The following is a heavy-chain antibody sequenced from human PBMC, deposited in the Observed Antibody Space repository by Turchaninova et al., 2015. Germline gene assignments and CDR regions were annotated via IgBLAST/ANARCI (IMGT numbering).Heavy chain of an antibody. V-gene: IGHV1-18*04. D-gene: IGHD3-10*01. Sequence: QVQLLQSGAEVKEPGASVKVSCEAPGFTFTNPGMNWVRQAPGQVLEWMGWIPANKGSADYAQSFQGRVSIITDTSTNTAYMELKRLRSDDAAVYYCARHGSGDDLWGQGTLVTVSS. CDR3: ARHGSGDDL. CDR1: GFTFTNPG. J-gene: IGHJ5*02. CDR2: IPANKGSA.